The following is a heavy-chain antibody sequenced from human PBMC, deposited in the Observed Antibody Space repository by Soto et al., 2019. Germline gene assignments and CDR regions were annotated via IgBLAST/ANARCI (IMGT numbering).Heavy chain of an antibody. CDR1: GGTFSSYA. CDR2: IIPIFGTA. D-gene: IGHD3-22*01. J-gene: IGHJ3*02. CDR3: ARSRVTYYYDISAFDI. V-gene: IGHV1-69*01. Sequence: QVQLVQSGAEVKKPGSSVKVSCKASGGTFSSYAISWVRQAPGQGLEWMGGIIPIFGTANYAQKCQGRVTITADESTSTAYMELSSLRSEDTAVYYCARSRVTYYYDISAFDIWGQGTMVTVSS.